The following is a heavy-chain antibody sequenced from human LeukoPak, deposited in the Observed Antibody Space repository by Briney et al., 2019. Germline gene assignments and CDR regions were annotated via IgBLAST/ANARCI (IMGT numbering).Heavy chain of an antibody. CDR2: ISYDGSNK. V-gene: IGHV3-30*18. Sequence: GGSLRLSCAASGFTFSSYGMHWVRQAPGKGLEWVAVISYDGSNKYYADSVKGRFTISRDNSKNTLYLQMNSLRAEDTAVYYCAKDQSYYDILTGYDYWGQGTLVTVSS. J-gene: IGHJ4*02. CDR3: AKDQSYYDILTGYDY. D-gene: IGHD3-9*01. CDR1: GFTFSSYG.